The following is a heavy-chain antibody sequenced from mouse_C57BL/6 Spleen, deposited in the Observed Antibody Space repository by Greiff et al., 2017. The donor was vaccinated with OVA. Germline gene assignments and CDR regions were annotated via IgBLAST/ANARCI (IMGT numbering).Heavy chain of an antibody. CDR3: TRLSMVTTTGDWYFDV. D-gene: IGHD2-2*01. V-gene: IGHV6-6*01. Sequence: EVMLVESGGGLVQPGGSMKLSCAASGFTFSDAWMDWVRQSPEKGLEWVAEIRNKANNHATYYAESVKGRFTISRDDSKSSVYLQMNSLRAEDTGIYYCTRLSMVTTTGDWYFDVWGTGTTVTVSS. CDR2: IRNKANNHAT. J-gene: IGHJ1*03. CDR1: GFTFSDAW.